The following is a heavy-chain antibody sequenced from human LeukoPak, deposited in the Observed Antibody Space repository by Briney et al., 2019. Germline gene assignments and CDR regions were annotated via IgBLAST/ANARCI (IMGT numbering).Heavy chain of an antibody. D-gene: IGHD1-26*01. J-gene: IGHJ4*02. CDR3: ARDKSGSYYPRWVFDY. Sequence: SSVKVSCKASGGTFSTYAISWVRQAPGQGLEWMEGIIPIFGTANYAQKFQGRVTITADESTSTAYMQLSSLRSEDTAVYYCARDKSGSYYPRWVFDYWGQGTLVTVSS. CDR1: GGTFSTYA. V-gene: IGHV1-69*01. CDR2: IIPIFGTA.